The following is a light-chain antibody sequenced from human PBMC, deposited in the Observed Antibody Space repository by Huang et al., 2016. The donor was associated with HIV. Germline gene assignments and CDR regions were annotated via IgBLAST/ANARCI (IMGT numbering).Light chain of an antibody. J-gene: IGKJ2*01. CDR1: QSLLHESGHNY. CDR3: MQALQTPYT. Sequence: DIVMTQSPLSLPVTPGEPASISCRSTQSLLHESGHNYLDWYLQQPGQPPQLLIYLASTRASGVPDRFTGSGSGTDFTLRINKVEAQDVGVYFCMQALQTPYTFGRGTKLEI. V-gene: IGKV2-28*01. CDR2: LAS.